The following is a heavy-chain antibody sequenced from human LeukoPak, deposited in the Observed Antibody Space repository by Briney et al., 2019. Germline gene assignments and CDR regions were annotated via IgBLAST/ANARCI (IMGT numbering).Heavy chain of an antibody. Sequence: PSETLSLTCTVSGGSISSSSYYWGWIRQPPGKGLEWIGSIYYSGSTYYNPSLKSRVTISVDTSKNQFSLKLSSVTAADTAVYYCAREKSTVGDAFDIWGQGTMVTVSS. CDR3: AREKSTVGDAFDI. CDR1: GGSISSSSYY. J-gene: IGHJ3*02. D-gene: IGHD4-17*01. V-gene: IGHV4-39*07. CDR2: IYYSGST.